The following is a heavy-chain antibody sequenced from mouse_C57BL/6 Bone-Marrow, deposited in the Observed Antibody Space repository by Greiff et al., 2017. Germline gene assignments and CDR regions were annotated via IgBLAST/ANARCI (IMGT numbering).Heavy chain of an antibody. CDR1: GYTFTDYE. D-gene: IGHD2-1*01. CDR3: TNGNYGAMDY. V-gene: IGHV1-15*01. J-gene: IGHJ4*01. Sequence: QVQLQQSGAELVRPGASVTLSCKASGYTFTDYEMHWVKQTPVHGLEWIGAIDPETGGTAYNQKFKGKAILTADKSSSTAYMELRSLTSEDSAVYYCTNGNYGAMDYWGQGTSVTVSS. CDR2: IDPETGGT.